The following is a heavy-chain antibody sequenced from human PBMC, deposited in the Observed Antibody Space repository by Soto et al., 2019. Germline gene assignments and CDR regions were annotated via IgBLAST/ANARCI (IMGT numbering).Heavy chain of an antibody. Sequence: GGSLRLSCAASGFTFSSYAMHWVRQAPGKGLEWVAVISYDGSNKYYADSVKGRFTSDRDNSKNTLYLQMNSLGAEDTAGYYCARDLIRRIAAAGSNYYYGMDVWGQGTTVTVSS. CDR1: GFTFSSYA. V-gene: IGHV3-30-3*01. J-gene: IGHJ6*02. CDR3: ARDLIRRIAAAGSNYYYGMDV. D-gene: IGHD6-13*01. CDR2: ISYDGSNK.